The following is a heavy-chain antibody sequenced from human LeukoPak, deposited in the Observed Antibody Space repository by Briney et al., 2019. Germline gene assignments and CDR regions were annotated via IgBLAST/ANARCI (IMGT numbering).Heavy chain of an antibody. Sequence: PSGTLSLTCTVSGASISSSYWSWIRQPPGKRQEWIGIIYYNGNTNSIHSLKSRVTISVDTSKNQFSLKLSSVTAADTAVYYCVRGNYYNRGYSNAFDIWGQGAMVTVSS. J-gene: IGHJ3*02. CDR3: VRGNYYNRGYSNAFDI. D-gene: IGHD3-22*01. CDR1: GASISSSY. CDR2: IYYNGNT. V-gene: IGHV4-59*01.